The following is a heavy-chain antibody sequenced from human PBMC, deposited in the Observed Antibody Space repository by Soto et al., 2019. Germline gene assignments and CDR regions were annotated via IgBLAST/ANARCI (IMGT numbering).Heavy chain of an antibody. Sequence: ASVKVSCKASGYTFTSYGISWVRQAPGQGLEWMGWISAYNGNTNYAQKLQGRVTMTTDTSTSTAYMELRSLRSDDTAVYYCARDGFEYSSFAPPTPYYYYGMDVWGQGTTVTVSS. V-gene: IGHV1-18*01. CDR1: GYTFTSYG. D-gene: IGHD6-6*01. CDR3: ARDGFEYSSFAPPTPYYYYGMDV. CDR2: ISAYNGNT. J-gene: IGHJ6*02.